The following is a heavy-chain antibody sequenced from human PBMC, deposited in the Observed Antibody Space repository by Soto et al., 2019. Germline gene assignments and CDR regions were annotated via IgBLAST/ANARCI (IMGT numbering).Heavy chain of an antibody. V-gene: IGHV4-31*03. CDR2: IYYSGST. Sequence: QVQLQESGPGLVKPSQTLSLTCTVSGGSISSGGYYWSWIRQHPGKGLEWIGYIYYSGSTYYNPSLKRRVTISVETSKNQFSLKLSSVTAADTAMYYCARGRELLRVYYAFDIWGQGTMVTVSS. CDR1: GGSISSGGYY. J-gene: IGHJ3*02. D-gene: IGHD1-26*01. CDR3: ARGRELLRVYYAFDI.